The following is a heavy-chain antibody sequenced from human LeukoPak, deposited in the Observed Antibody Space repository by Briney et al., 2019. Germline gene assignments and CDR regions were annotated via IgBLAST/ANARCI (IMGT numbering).Heavy chain of an antibody. CDR2: IYESGTT. J-gene: IGHJ4*02. V-gene: IGHV4-34*01. CDR1: GESLNSYY. D-gene: IGHD2-15*01. Sequence: SETLSLTCAVYGESLNSYYGSWVRRPPGEGLEWIGEIYESGTTKYNPSLKSRVTISMVPSKQQFSLSLNSVTAADTAVYYCARGAWATRLGSWGLGTTVIVSS. CDR3: ARGAWATRLGS.